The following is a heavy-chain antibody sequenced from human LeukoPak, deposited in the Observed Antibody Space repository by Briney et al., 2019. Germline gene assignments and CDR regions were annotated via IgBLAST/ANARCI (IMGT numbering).Heavy chain of an antibody. CDR2: IKQDGSVK. Sequence: GGSLRLSRVVSGFTFSNYWMSWVRQAPGKGLEWVANIKQDGSVKYYVDSLKGRFTISRDNAKNSLYLQMNSLRAEDTAVYYCARIGYSSSCTDYWGQGTLVSVSS. V-gene: IGHV3-7*01. J-gene: IGHJ4*02. D-gene: IGHD6-13*01. CDR3: ARIGYSSSCTDY. CDR1: GFTFSNYW.